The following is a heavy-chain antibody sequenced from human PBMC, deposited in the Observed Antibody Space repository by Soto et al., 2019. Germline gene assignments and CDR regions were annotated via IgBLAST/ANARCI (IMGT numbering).Heavy chain of an antibody. Sequence: QVQLVESGAEVKKPGASVKVSCKASGYTFTNYGICWVRQAPGQGLGWTGWISDYNGNTKYEQKFQGRVTMNTDTPTNTAYMDLRSMRSDATAVYYCAKDREYYYDSSGKYYYHYGMNVWGQSTTVTVS. J-gene: IGHJ6*02. CDR3: AKDREYYYDSSGKYYYHYGMNV. V-gene: IGHV1-18*04. CDR1: GYTFTNYG. CDR2: ISDYNGNT. D-gene: IGHD3-22*01.